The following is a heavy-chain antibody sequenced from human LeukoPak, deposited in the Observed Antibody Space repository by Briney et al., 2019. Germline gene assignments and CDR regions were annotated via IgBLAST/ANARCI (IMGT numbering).Heavy chain of an antibody. CDR3: AKDRYGDYGPFDN. Sequence: GRSLRLFCAASGFNFNSHGMHWVSQAPGKGLEWVALIPSDGSYTYYADSVKGRFTISRDNSKNTLSLQMNSVRPDDTAVYYCAKDRYGDYGPFDNWGQGTMVTVSS. CDR1: GFNFNSHG. V-gene: IGHV3-30*18. CDR2: IPSDGSYT. J-gene: IGHJ3*02. D-gene: IGHD4-17*01.